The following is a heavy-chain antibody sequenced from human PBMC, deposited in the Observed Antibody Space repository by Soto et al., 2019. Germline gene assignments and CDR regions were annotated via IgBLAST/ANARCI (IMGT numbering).Heavy chain of an antibody. V-gene: IGHV4-38-2*02. J-gene: IGHJ4*02. CDR1: GYSISSGYY. Sequence: SETLSLTCTVSGYSISSGYYWGWIRQPPGKGLEWIGSIYHSGSTYYNPSVKSRFTVSVDTSKNQFSLNLSSLTAADTAVYYCARAYRTNGVCYTFDYWGQGTLVTVSS. D-gene: IGHD2-8*01. CDR2: IYHSGST. CDR3: ARAYRTNGVCYTFDY.